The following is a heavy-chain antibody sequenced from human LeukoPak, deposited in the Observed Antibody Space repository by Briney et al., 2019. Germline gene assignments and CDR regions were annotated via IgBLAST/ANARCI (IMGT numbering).Heavy chain of an antibody. CDR2: IYNSGST. CDR3: ARTMVRGVIDY. J-gene: IGHJ4*02. CDR1: GGSISNYY. Sequence: PSETLSLTCSVSGGSISNYYWSWIRQSPGKGPEWIGYIYNSGSTNYNPSLKSRVTISVDTSKNQFSLKLSSVTAADTAVYYCARTMVRGVIDYWGQGTLVTVSS. V-gene: IGHV4-59*12. D-gene: IGHD3-10*01.